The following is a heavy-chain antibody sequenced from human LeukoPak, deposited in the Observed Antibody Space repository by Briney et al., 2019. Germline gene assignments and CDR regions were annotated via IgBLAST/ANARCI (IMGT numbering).Heavy chain of an antibody. Sequence: GGSLRLSCAASGFTFSDYAMGWVRQTPEKGLEWVSGISGSGDTTYYADSVKGRFTISRDNSKNTLNLQMNSLRAEDTAVYYCAKDGGYYYYYMDVWGKGTTVTVSS. CDR3: AKDGGYYYYYMDV. D-gene: IGHD3-16*01. J-gene: IGHJ6*03. V-gene: IGHV3-23*01. CDR1: GFTFSDYA. CDR2: ISGSGDTT.